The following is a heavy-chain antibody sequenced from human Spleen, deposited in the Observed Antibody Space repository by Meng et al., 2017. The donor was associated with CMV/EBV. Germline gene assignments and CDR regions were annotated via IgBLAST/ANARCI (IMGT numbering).Heavy chain of an antibody. V-gene: IGHV3-7*01. Sequence: GGSLRLSCAASGFIFSSFWMSWVRQAPGKGLQWVANIKQDGSKKYYVDSVKGRFTIPRDNAKNSLYLQMNSLRAEDTAVYYCARDGESLAVYWGQGTLVTVSS. J-gene: IGHJ4*02. CDR3: ARDGESLAVY. CDR2: IKQDGSKK. D-gene: IGHD6-6*01. CDR1: GFIFSSFW.